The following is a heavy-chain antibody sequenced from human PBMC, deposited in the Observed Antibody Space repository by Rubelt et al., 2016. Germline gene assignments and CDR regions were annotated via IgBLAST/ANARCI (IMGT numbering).Heavy chain of an antibody. D-gene: IGHD1-26*01. CDR1: GGTFSGYL. J-gene: IGHJ6*02. CDR2: INHGGST. V-gene: IGHV4-34*01. CDR3: ARGIVGATRSSYYGMDV. Sequence: QVQLQQWGAGLLKPSETLSLTCAVYGGTFSGYLWSWIRQPPGKGLEWIGEINHGGSTNYNPSLKSRVTISIDTSRNQFSLKLTSVTAADTAVYYCARGIVGATRSSYYGMDVWGQGTTVTVSS.